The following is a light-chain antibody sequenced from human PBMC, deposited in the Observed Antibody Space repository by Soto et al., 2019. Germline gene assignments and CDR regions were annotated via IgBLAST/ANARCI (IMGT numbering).Light chain of an antibody. Sequence: EIVLTQSPATLSLSPGERATLSCRASQSVSSYLAWYQQKPGQAPRLLIYDASNRATGIPARFSGSGSGTVFTLTISSLEPDDFAVYYCQQRSNSFTFGPGTKVDIK. CDR2: DAS. V-gene: IGKV3-11*01. CDR3: QQRSNSFT. CDR1: QSVSSY. J-gene: IGKJ3*01.